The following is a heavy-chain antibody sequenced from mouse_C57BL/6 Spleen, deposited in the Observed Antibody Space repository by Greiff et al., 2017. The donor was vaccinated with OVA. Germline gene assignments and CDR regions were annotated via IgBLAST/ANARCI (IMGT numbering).Heavy chain of an antibody. CDR2: ISSGSSTI. V-gene: IGHV5-17*01. J-gene: IGHJ2*01. CDR3: ARRSKDY. D-gene: IGHD1-1*01. CDR1: GFTFSDYG. Sequence: EVKLMESGGGLVKPGGSLKLSCAASGFTFSDYGMHWVRQAPEKGLEWVAYISSGSSTIYYADTVKGRFTISRDNAKNTLFLQMTSRRSEDTAMYYCARRSKDYWGQGTTLTVSS.